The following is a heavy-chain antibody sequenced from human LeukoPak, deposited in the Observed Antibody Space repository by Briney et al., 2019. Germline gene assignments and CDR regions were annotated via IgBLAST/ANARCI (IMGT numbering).Heavy chain of an antibody. CDR1: GFTFSSYA. V-gene: IGHV3-64*01. CDR3: AREDYYYYYMDV. J-gene: IGHJ6*03. CDR2: ISSNGGST. Sequence: PGGSLRLSCAASGFTFSSYAMHWVRQAPGKGLEYVSAISSNGGSTYYANSVKGRFTISRDNSKNTLYLQMGSLRAEDMAVYYCAREDYYYYYMDVWGKGTTVTVSS.